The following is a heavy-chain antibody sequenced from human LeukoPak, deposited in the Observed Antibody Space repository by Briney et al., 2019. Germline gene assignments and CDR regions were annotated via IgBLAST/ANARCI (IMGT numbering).Heavy chain of an antibody. CDR2: ISSSSSYI. Sequence: GGSLRLSCAASGFTFSSYSMNWVRQAPGQGLEWVSSISSSSSYIYYADSVKGRFTISRDNAKNSLYLQMNSLRAEDTAVYYCARDFENDFWSGYFPDYWGQGTLVTVSS. D-gene: IGHD3-3*01. V-gene: IGHV3-21*01. CDR1: GFTFSSYS. CDR3: ARDFENDFWSGYFPDY. J-gene: IGHJ4*02.